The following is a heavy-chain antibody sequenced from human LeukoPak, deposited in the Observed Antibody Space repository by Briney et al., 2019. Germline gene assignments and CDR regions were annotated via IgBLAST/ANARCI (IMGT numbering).Heavy chain of an antibody. V-gene: IGHV3-23*01. D-gene: IGHD3-9*01. CDR1: GLNLRSYA. CDR2: ISDSGDST. J-gene: IGHJ4*02. CDR3: AKGFKSDYDILTGYFDFFDY. Sequence: GGSLRLSCAASGLNLRSYAMSWVRQAPGKGLEWVSAISDSGDSTYYTNSVKGQFTISRDNSKNTLYLQMNSLRAEDTAIYYCAKGFKSDYDILTGYFDFFDYWGQGTLVTVSS.